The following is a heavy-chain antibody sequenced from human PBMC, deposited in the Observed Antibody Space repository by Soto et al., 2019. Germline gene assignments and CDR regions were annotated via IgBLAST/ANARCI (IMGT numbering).Heavy chain of an antibody. CDR1: GFTFDDYA. V-gene: IGHV3-9*01. J-gene: IGHJ4*02. D-gene: IGHD1-26*01. CDR2: ITWNSNSI. Sequence: EVQLVESGGGLVQPGRSLRLSCAASGFTFDDYAMQWVRQAPGKGLEWVSGITWNSNSIAYADSVKGRFTIYRENAKNFLYLPVNSLRAEDKDLYCCARGSSFDYWGQGTLVTVSS. CDR3: ARGSSFDY.